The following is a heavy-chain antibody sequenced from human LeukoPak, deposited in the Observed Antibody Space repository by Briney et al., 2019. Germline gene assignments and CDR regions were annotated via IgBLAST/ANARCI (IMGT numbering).Heavy chain of an antibody. J-gene: IGHJ4*02. CDR1: GFTFSSYA. CDR3: AKGEKILLWFGESFDY. D-gene: IGHD3-10*01. CDR2: ISGSGGST. Sequence: GGSLRLSCAASGFTFSSYAMSWVRQAPGKGLEWVSAISGSGGSTHYADSVKGRFTISRDNSKNTLYLQMNSLRAEDTAVYYCAKGEKILLWFGESFDYWGQGTLVTVSS. V-gene: IGHV3-23*01.